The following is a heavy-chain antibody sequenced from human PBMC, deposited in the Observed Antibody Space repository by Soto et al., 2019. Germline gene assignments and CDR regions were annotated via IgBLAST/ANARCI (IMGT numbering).Heavy chain of an antibody. Sequence: EVQLVESGGGFVQPGGSLRLSCAASGFSFSSYAMSWVRQSPGKGLEWVSGMSGRGGSTYYADSMKGRFTIARDTSKNTLYLQINSLRAEDTGLYYCAQVGVRGAVSSPLYFDSWGQGTLVTVSS. J-gene: IGHJ4*01. CDR2: MSGRGGST. V-gene: IGHV3-23*04. CDR3: AQVGVRGAVSSPLYFDS. D-gene: IGHD3-10*01. CDR1: GFSFSSYA.